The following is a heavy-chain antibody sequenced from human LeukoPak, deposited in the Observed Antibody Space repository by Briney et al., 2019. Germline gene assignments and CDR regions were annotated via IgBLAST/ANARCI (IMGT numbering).Heavy chain of an antibody. CDR2: IKSNSDGGTT. V-gene: IGHV3-15*01. CDR1: GFTVSNVW. D-gene: IGHD1-14*01. J-gene: IGHJ4*02. Sequence: GGSLRLSCAASGFTVSNVWMSWVRQAPGKGLEWVGRIKSNSDGGTTDYAAPVKGRFTISKDDSKNTLFLQMSSLEIEDTAVYYCTTSGITVRWGQGTLVTVSS. CDR3: TTSGITVR.